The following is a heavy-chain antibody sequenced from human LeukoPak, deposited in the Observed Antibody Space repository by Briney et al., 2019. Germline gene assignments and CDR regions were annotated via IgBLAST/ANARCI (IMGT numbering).Heavy chain of an antibody. CDR2: ISGSGGST. J-gene: IGHJ3*02. CDR1: GFTFSSYA. CDR3: AKDPRLGWFGEVDAFDI. V-gene: IGHV3-23*01. D-gene: IGHD3-10*01. Sequence: PGGSLRLSCAASGFTFSSYAMSWVRQAPGKGLEWVSAISGSGGSTYYADSVRGRFTISRDNSKNTLYLQMNSLRAEDTAVHYCAKDPRLGWFGEVDAFDIWGQGTMVTVSS.